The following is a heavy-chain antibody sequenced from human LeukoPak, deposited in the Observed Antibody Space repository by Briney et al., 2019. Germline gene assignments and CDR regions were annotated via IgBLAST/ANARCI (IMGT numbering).Heavy chain of an antibody. CDR2: INHSGST. J-gene: IGHJ4*02. CDR1: GGSFSVYY. D-gene: IGHD3-22*01. Sequence: SETLSLTCAVYGGSFSVYYCSWIRQPPGKGLEWIGEINHSGSTNYNPSLKSRVTISVDTSKNQFSLKLSSVTAADTAVYYCARKGSGYYFGYWGQGTLVTVSS. V-gene: IGHV4-34*01. CDR3: ARKGSGYYFGY.